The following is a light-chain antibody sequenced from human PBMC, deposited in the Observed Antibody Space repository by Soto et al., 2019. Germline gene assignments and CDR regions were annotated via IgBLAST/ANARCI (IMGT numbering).Light chain of an antibody. CDR1: QSVSST. V-gene: IGKV3-15*01. Sequence: EIVMTQSPATLSVSPGERATLSCRASQSVSSTLAWYQQIPGQAPRLLIYGTSTRATGIPARFSGSGSGTEFTLTISSLQSEDLAFEDCQQYYQWPLTFGGGTKVEVK. J-gene: IGKJ4*01. CDR3: QQYYQWPLT. CDR2: GTS.